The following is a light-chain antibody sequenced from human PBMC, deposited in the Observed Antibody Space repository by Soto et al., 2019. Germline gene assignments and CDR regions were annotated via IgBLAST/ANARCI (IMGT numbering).Light chain of an antibody. J-gene: IGKJ2*01. CDR1: QSINSE. CDR2: CAS. CDR3: QECYSGPLT. V-gene: IGKV3-15*01. Sequence: EIVMTQSPATLSLSPGDRAALSCRASQSINSELAWYQQTPGQLPRLLIYCASTRATSVPARVTGSGSGAEFTRTISGLQSEDFGVYYCQECYSGPLTFGQGTRLEV.